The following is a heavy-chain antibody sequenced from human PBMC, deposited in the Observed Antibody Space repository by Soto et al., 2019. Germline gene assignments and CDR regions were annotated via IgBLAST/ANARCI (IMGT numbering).Heavy chain of an antibody. CDR2: LSYDGSNK. D-gene: IGHD2-8*01. J-gene: IGHJ2*01. CDR3: ARDPGYCTNGVCYTVYFDL. CDR1: GFTFSSYA. Sequence: QVQLVESGGGVVQPGRSLRLSCAASGFTFSSYAMHWVRQAPGKGLEWVAVLSYDGSNKYYADSVKGRFTISRDNSKNTLYLQMNSLRAEDTAVYYCARDPGYCTNGVCYTVYFDLWGRGTLVTVSS. V-gene: IGHV3-30-3*01.